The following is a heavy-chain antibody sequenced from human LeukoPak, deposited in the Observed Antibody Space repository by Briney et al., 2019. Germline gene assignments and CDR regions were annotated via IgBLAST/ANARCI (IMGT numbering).Heavy chain of an antibody. CDR1: GFTFSSYA. V-gene: IGHV3-30*02. Sequence: PGGSLRLSCVASGFTFSSYAMHWVRQAPGKGLEWVAVIRHDRSNKYYADSVKGRFTISRDNSKNTLYLQMNSLRAEDTAVYYCAKDQDYYYFDYWGQGTLVTVSS. CDR3: AKDQDYYYFDY. J-gene: IGHJ4*02. D-gene: IGHD2/OR15-2a*01. CDR2: IRHDRSNK.